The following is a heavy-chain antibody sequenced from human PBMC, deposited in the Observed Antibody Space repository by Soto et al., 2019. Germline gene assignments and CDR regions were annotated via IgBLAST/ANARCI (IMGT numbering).Heavy chain of an antibody. CDR3: ARDFGWYNWNDDGLDY. V-gene: IGHV3-21*01. D-gene: IGHD1-1*01. J-gene: IGHJ4*02. CDR1: GFTFSSYS. CDR2: ISSSSYI. Sequence: PGGSLRLSCAASGFTFSSYSMNWVRQAPGKGLEWVSSISSSSYIYYADSVKGRFTISRDNAKNSLYLQMNSLRAEDTAVYYCARDFGWYNWNDDGLDYWGQGTLVTVYS.